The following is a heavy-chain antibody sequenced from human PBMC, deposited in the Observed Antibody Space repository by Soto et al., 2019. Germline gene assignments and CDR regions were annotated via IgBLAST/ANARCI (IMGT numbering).Heavy chain of an antibody. D-gene: IGHD1-1*01. J-gene: IGHJ6*02. CDR1: GGSISSGDYY. CDR2: IYYSGST. Sequence: SETLSLTCTVSGGSISSGDYYWSLIRQPPGKGLEWIGYIYYSGSTYYNPSLKSRVTISVDTSKNQFSLKLSSVTAADTAVYYCARVDNWSDLPYYYYGMDVSGQGTTVTVSS. V-gene: IGHV4-30-4*01. CDR3: ARVDNWSDLPYYYYGMDV.